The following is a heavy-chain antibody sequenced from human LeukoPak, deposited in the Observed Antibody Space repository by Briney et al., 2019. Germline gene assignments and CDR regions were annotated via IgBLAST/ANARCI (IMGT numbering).Heavy chain of an antibody. Sequence: GGSLRLSCAAAGFTFGSSGMSWVRQAPGKGLEWVSGINSRGDKTYYADSVKGRFTISRDNSKNTLYHQMNSLRAEDTAVYHCVKKFYYYSVGYYAFDIWGQGTMVTVSS. D-gene: IGHD3-22*01. CDR3: VKKFYYYSVGYYAFDI. J-gene: IGHJ3*02. CDR1: GFTFGSSG. V-gene: IGHV3-23*01. CDR2: INSRGDKT.